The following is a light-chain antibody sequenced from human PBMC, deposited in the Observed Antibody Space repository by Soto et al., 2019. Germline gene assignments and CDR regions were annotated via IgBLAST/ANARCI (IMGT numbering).Light chain of an antibody. V-gene: IGKV1-5*03. J-gene: IGKJ1*01. CDR1: QSISSW. CDR3: QQYNDYPWT. Sequence: DIQMTQSPSTLSASVGDRVTITCRASQSISSWLAWYQQKPGKAPNLLIYKASTLQSGVPSRFSGGGSGTEFTLTVSSLQPDDFAIYYCQQYNDYPWTFGQGTKVEL. CDR2: KAS.